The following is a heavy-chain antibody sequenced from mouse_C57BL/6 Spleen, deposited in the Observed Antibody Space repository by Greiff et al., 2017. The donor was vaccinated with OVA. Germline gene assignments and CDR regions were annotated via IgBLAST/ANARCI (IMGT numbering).Heavy chain of an antibody. D-gene: IGHD1-1*01. CDR2: IDPETGGT. CDR3: TRVVYGGMDY. J-gene: IGHJ4*01. V-gene: IGHV1-15*01. Sequence: QVQLQQSGAELVRPGASVTLSCKASGYTFTDYEMHWVKQTPVHGLEWIGAIDPETGGTAYNQKFKGKAILTADKSSSTAYMELRSLTSEDSAVYYCTRVVYGGMDYWGQGTSVTVSS. CDR1: GYTFTDYE.